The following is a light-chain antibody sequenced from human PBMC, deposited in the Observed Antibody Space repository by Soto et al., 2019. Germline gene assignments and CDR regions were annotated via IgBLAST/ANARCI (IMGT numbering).Light chain of an antibody. CDR1: QSVSSSY. Sequence: EIVLTQSPGTLSLSPGERATLSCRASQSVSSSYLAWYQQKPGQAPRLLIYGASSRATGIPDRFSGSGSGTGFTLTISRLEPEDFAVYYRQPYGSTPRGFTFGPGTKVDIK. CDR2: GAS. V-gene: IGKV3-20*01. CDR3: QPYGSTPRGFT. J-gene: IGKJ3*01.